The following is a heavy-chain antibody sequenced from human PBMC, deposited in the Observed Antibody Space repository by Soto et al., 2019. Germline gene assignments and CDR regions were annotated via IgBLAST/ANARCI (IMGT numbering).Heavy chain of an antibody. V-gene: IGHV4-31*03. CDR3: ARDAVRWGPGGYCDY. CDR2: IYYTGSS. J-gene: IGHJ4*02. CDR1: GDSISGGGYY. D-gene: IGHD3-16*01. Sequence: QVQLLESGPGLVKPSQTLSLTCTVSGDSISGGGYYWRWIRQHPGQGLEWIGHIYYTGSSYYNPSLQSRVAISLDTSKNQFSLRLSSVTAADTGVYYCARDAVRWGPGGYCDYWGQGTLVTVSS.